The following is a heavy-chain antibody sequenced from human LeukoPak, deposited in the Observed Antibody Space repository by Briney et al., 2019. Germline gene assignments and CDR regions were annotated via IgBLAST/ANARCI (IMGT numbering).Heavy chain of an antibody. V-gene: IGHV4-59*01. J-gene: IGHJ4*02. CDR2: IYYSGRT. CDR3: ARTRDWGGFDY. CDR1: GGPINNYY. Sequence: PSETLSLTCTVSGGPINNYYWSWIRQPPGKGLEWIGYIYYSGRTNYNPSLKSRLTISVDTSKNQFSLELTSATAADTAVYYCARTRDWGGFDYGGQGTLVTVAS. D-gene: IGHD7-27*01.